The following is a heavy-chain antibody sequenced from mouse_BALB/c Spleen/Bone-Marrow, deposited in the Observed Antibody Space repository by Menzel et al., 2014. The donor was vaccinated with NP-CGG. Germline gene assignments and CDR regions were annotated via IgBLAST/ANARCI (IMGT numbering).Heavy chain of an antibody. CDR2: IYPGDGDT. D-gene: IGHD4-1*01. CDR3: ARTGPFGY. J-gene: IGHJ3*01. V-gene: IGHV1-82*01. Sequence: QVQLQQSGPELVKPGASVKISCKASGYAFSISWMNWVKRRPGQGLEWIGRIYPGDGDTNYNGKFKGKATLTADKSSSTAYMQLSSLTSLDSAVYFCARTGPFGYWGQGTLVTVSA. CDR1: GYAFSISW.